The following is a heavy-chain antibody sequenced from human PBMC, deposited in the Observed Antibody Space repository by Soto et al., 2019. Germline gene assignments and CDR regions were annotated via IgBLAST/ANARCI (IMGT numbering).Heavy chain of an antibody. Sequence: QVQLVESGGGVVQPGRSLRLSCAASGFTFSSYAMHWVRQAPGKGLEWVAVISYDGSNKYYADSVKGRFTISRDNSKNTLYLQMNSLRAEDTAVYYCARDSWDYHPMDYYYYGMDVWGQGTTVTVSS. CDR1: GFTFSSYA. CDR2: ISYDGSNK. J-gene: IGHJ6*02. CDR3: ARDSWDYHPMDYYYYGMDV. D-gene: IGHD1-7*01. V-gene: IGHV3-30-3*01.